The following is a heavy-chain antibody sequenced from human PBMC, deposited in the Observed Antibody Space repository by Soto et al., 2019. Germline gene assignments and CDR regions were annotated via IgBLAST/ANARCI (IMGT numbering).Heavy chain of an antibody. CDR3: ARGPGIMARIDY. CDR1: VVSISSGGYY. D-gene: IGHD3-16*01. V-gene: IGHV4-31*03. Sequence: QVQLQESGPGLVKPSQTLSLTCTVSVVSISSGGYYWSWIRQHQGKVLEWIGDIYYRGSTYYNPALKSRVTISVDTSKNPFALKLSSVTAAHTVVYYCARGPGIMARIDYWGQGTLVTVS. CDR2: IYYRGST. J-gene: IGHJ4*02.